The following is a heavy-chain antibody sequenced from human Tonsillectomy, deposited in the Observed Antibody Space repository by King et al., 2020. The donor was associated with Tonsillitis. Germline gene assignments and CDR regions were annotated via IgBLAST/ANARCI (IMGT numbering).Heavy chain of an antibody. V-gene: IGHV4-39*07. CDR1: GGSISSSSYY. Sequence: QLQESGPGLVKPSETLSLTCTVSGGSISSSSYYWGWIRQPPGKGLEWIGSIYYSGSTYYNPSLKSRVTISVDTSKNQFSLKLSSVTAADTAVYYCARSLIVVVINGHNWFDPWGQGTLVTVSP. J-gene: IGHJ5*02. CDR3: ARSLIVVVINGHNWFDP. CDR2: IYYSGST. D-gene: IGHD2-21*01.